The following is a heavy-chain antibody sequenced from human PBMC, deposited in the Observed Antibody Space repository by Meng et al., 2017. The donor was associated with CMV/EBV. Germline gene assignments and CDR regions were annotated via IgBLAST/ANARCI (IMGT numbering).Heavy chain of an antibody. CDR3: ARDLWRIIAVAKGGGDY. Sequence: GGSLRLSCAASGFTFSSYAMHWVRQAPGKGLEWVAVISYDGSNKYYADSVKGRFTISRDNSKNTLYLQMNSLRAEDTAVYYCARDLWRIIAVAKGGGDYWGQGTLVTVSS. CDR2: ISYDGSNK. CDR1: GFTFSSYA. D-gene: IGHD6-19*01. J-gene: IGHJ4*02. V-gene: IGHV3-30*04.